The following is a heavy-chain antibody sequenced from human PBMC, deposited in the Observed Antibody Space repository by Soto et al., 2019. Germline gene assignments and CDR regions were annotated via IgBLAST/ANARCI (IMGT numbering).Heavy chain of an antibody. J-gene: IGHJ4*02. Sequence: ASVKVSCKVSGYTLTELSMHWVRQAPGKGLEWMGGFDPEDGETIYAQKFQGRVTMTEDTSTDTAYMELSSLRSEDTAVYYCATGGRSSGWGRYYFDYWGQGTLVTVSS. V-gene: IGHV1-24*01. CDR2: FDPEDGET. CDR3: ATGGRSSGWGRYYFDY. D-gene: IGHD6-19*01. CDR1: GYTLTELS.